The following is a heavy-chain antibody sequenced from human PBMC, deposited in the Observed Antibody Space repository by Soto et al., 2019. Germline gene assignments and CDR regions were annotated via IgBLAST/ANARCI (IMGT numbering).Heavy chain of an antibody. CDR3: ARVGKNSDYYYYYMDV. CDR1: GGSISSYY. V-gene: IGHV4-59*01. J-gene: IGHJ6*03. D-gene: IGHD7-27*01. CDR2: IYYSGST. Sequence: SETLSLTCTVSGGSISSYYWSWIRQPPGKGLEWIGYIYYSGSTNYNPSLKSRVAISVDTSKNQFSLRLSPVTAADTAMYYCARVGKNSDYYYYYMDVWGKGTTVTVSS.